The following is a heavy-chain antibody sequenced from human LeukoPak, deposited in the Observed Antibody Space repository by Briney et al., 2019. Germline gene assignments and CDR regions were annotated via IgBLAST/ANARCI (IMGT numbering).Heavy chain of an antibody. J-gene: IGHJ5*02. CDR2: ISNSGNTK. Sequence: PGGSLRLSCAASGFTFSNYEMNWIRQAPGKGLEWISYISNSGNTKYYADSVKGRFTISRDNAKNSLYLQMNSLRAEDTAVYYCAVWAWFGGLDPWGQGTLVTVSS. V-gene: IGHV3-48*03. D-gene: IGHD3-10*01. CDR3: AVWAWFGGLDP. CDR1: GFTFSNYE.